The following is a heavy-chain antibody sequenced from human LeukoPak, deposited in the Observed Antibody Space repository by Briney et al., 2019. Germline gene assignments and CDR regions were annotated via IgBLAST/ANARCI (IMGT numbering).Heavy chain of an antibody. J-gene: IGHJ4*02. CDR2: ISNSDGKT. V-gene: IGHV3-23*01. Sequence: PGGSLRLSCAASGFTFSSYAMSWVRKAPGKGLEWVSTISNSDGKTYYADSVKGRFTISRDNSKNTLYVQMNSLTAEDTAIYYCAKATGNLGNWGQGTLVTVSS. D-gene: IGHD1-1*01. CDR1: GFTFSSYA. CDR3: AKATGNLGN.